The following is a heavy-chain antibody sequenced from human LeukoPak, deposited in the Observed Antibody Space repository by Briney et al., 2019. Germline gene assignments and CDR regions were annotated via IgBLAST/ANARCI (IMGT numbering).Heavy chain of an antibody. Sequence: GGSLRLSCAASGFTFSSYAMSWVRQAPGKGLEWVSAISGSGGSTYYADSVKGWFTISRDNSKNTLYLQMNSLRAEDTAVYYCAKDSLLCSSTSCYAWYFDLWGRGTLVTVSS. CDR2: ISGSGGST. CDR1: GFTFSSYA. V-gene: IGHV3-23*01. CDR3: AKDSLLCSSTSCYAWYFDL. J-gene: IGHJ2*01. D-gene: IGHD2-2*01.